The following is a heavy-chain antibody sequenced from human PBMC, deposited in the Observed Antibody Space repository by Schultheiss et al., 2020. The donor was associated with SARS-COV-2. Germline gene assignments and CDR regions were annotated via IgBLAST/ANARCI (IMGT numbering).Heavy chain of an antibody. CDR3: ARRQFYYYGMDV. Sequence: GSLRLSCTVSGGSVSSGSDHWSWIRQPPGKGLEWIGYIYYSGNTKYNPSLKSRVTISVDTSKNQFSLNLTAVTAADTAVYYCARRQFYYYGMDVWGQGTTVTVSS. J-gene: IGHJ6*02. CDR1: GGSVSSGSDH. V-gene: IGHV4-61*01. D-gene: IGHD5-24*01. CDR2: IYYSGNT.